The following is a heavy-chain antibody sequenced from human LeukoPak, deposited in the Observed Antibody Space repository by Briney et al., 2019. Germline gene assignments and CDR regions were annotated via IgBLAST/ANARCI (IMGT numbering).Heavy chain of an antibody. J-gene: IGHJ4*02. CDR3: ARGGSYSSSWYRIDY. Sequence: ASVRVSCKASGYTFTSYGVSWVRQAPGQGLEWMGWISANNGNTNSARKFQGRVTMTTDTSTRTAYMELWSLRFDDTAVYYCARGGSYSSSWYRIDYWGQGTLVTVSS. CDR2: ISANNGNT. V-gene: IGHV1-18*01. D-gene: IGHD6-13*01. CDR1: GYTFTSYG.